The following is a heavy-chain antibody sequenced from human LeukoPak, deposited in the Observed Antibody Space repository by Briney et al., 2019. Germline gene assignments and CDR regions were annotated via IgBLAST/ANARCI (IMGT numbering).Heavy chain of an antibody. D-gene: IGHD6-13*01. V-gene: IGHV3-23*01. J-gene: IGHJ4*02. CDR2: ISGSGGST. Sequence: GGSLRLSCAASGFTFSSYAMSWVRRAPGKGLEWVSAISGSGGSTYYADSVKGRFTISRDNSKNTLYLQMNSLRAEDTAVYYCAKVGGYSSSWYRVGYWGQGTLVTVSS. CDR1: GFTFSSYA. CDR3: AKVGGYSSSWYRVGY.